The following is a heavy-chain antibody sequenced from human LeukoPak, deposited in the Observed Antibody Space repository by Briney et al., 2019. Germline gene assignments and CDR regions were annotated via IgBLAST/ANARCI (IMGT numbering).Heavy chain of an antibody. V-gene: IGHV1-2*06. J-gene: IGHJ6*03. CDR3: TRGYYGAGSFDYMDV. CDR2: INPNSGGT. D-gene: IGHD3-10*01. Sequence: ASVKVSCKASGYTFTGYYMHWVRQAPGQGLEWMGRINPNSGGTNYAQKFQGRVTMTRDTSISTAYMELSRLRSNDTAVYYGTRGYYGAGSFDYMDVWGKGTTVTASS. CDR1: GYTFTGYY.